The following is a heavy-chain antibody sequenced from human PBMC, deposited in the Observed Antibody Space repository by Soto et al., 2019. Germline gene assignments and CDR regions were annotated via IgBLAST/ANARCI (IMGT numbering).Heavy chain of an antibody. D-gene: IGHD2-2*01. Sequence: GASVKVSCKTSGYTFTRYDINWVRQATGQAPEWMGWMNPNTGNTGYAPKFQGRVTMTRNASISTAYMELSSLRSEDTAVYYCARGRLLPAVNFDYWGQGTLVTVSS. CDR2: MNPNTGNT. CDR3: ARGRLLPAVNFDY. V-gene: IGHV1-8*01. J-gene: IGHJ4*02. CDR1: GYTFTRYD.